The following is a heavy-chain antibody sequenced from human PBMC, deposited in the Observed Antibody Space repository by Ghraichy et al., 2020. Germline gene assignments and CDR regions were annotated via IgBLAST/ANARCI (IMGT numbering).Heavy chain of an antibody. J-gene: IGHJ5*02. CDR1: GYSFITYG. Sequence: ASVKVSCKASGYSFITYGITWVRQAPGQGLEWMGWITTKSGNTQYAQKFQGRVTMTTETSTDTAYMELRSLRFDDTAVYYCARGVNWLDPWGQGTQVTVSS. CDR3: ARGVNWLDP. CDR2: ITTKSGNT. V-gene: IGHV1-18*01.